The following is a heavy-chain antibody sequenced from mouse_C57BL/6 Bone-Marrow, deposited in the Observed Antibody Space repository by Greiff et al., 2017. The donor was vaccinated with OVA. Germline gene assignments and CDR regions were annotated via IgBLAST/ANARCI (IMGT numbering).Heavy chain of an antibody. CDR2: INPSSGYT. CDR3: AREGLRPFAY. D-gene: IGHD2-4*01. V-gene: IGHV1-4*01. J-gene: IGHJ3*01. Sequence: QVHVKQSGAELARPGASVKMSCKASGYTFTSYTMHWVKQRPGQGLEWIGYINPSSGYTKYNQKFKDKATLTADKSSSTAYMQLSSLTSEDSAVYYCAREGLRPFAYWGQGTLVTVSA. CDR1: GYTFTSYT.